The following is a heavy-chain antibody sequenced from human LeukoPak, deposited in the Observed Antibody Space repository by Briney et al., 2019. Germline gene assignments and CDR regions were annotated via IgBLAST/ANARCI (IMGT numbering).Heavy chain of an antibody. D-gene: IGHD1-26*01. V-gene: IGHV4-59*08. J-gene: IGHJ2*01. CDR1: GGSISSYY. CDR3: ARRYSGSYYDRYFDL. Sequence: SETLSLTCTVSGGSISSYYWSWIRQPPGKGLEWIGYIYYSGSTNYNPSLKSRVTISVDTSKNQFSLKLSSVTAADTAVYYCARRYSGSYYDRYFDLWGRGTLVTVSS. CDR2: IYYSGST.